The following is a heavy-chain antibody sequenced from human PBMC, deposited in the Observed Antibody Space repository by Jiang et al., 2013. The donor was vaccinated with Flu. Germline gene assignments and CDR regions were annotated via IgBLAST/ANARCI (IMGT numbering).Heavy chain of an antibody. CDR3: VNWQVGHPY. Sequence: VQLVESGGALVHAGWSLRLSCTTSGFTFSDHDMDWVRQAPGQGLEWVGRIRSKRNKSGNFITESAASVKDRFIVSRDNSQRALYLQMNNLKTEDTAVYYCVNWQVGHPYWGQGTLVTVSS. CDR1: GFTFSDHD. CDR2: IRSKRNKSGNFIT. V-gene: IGHV3-72*01. D-gene: IGHD1-26*01. J-gene: IGHJ4*02.